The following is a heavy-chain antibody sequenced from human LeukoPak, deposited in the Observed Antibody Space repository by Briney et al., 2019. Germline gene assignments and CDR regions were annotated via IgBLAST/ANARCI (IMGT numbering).Heavy chain of an antibody. CDR1: GGSISSSSYY. Sequence: SETLSLTCTVSGGSISSSSYYWGWIRQPPGEGLEWIGSIYYSGSTYYNPSLKSRVTISVDTSKNQFSLKLSSVTAAHTAVYYCATTRYSSGWYLIDYWGQGTLVTVSS. V-gene: IGHV4-39*01. J-gene: IGHJ4*02. CDR3: ATTRYSSGWYLIDY. D-gene: IGHD6-19*01. CDR2: IYYSGST.